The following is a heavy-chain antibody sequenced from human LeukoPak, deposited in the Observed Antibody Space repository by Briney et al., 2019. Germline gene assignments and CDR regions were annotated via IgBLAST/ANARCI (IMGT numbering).Heavy chain of an antibody. CDR2: ISGNSVST. CDR3: ARAYSSSWYDF. Sequence: PGGSLRLSCAASGFTVSNNYMSWVRQAPGKGLEWVSGISGNSVSTYYADSVKGRFTISRDNSKNTLFLQMSSLRAEDTAVYYCARAYSSSWYDFWGQGTLVTVSS. D-gene: IGHD6-13*01. CDR1: GFTVSNNY. J-gene: IGHJ5*01. V-gene: IGHV3-23*01.